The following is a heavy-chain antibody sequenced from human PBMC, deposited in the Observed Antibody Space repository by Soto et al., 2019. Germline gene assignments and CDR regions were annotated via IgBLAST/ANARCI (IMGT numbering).Heavy chain of an antibody. V-gene: IGHV3-33*01. J-gene: IGHJ4*02. CDR3: AREGAAAAGLDY. D-gene: IGHD6-13*01. CDR2: IWYDGSNK. Sequence: GGSLRLSCAASGFTFGSYGMHWVRQAPGKGLEWVAVIWYDGSNKYYADSVKGRFTISRDNSKNTLYLQMNSLRAEDTAVYYCAREGAAAAGLDYWGQGTLVTVSS. CDR1: GFTFGSYG.